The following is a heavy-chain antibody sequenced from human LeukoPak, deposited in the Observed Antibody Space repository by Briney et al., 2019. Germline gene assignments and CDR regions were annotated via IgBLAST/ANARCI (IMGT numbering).Heavy chain of an antibody. CDR1: GFTFRSYA. CDR3: AKGLNYYGLESYSKNWFDP. D-gene: IGHD3-10*01. CDR2: ISGSGGST. Sequence: GGSLRLSCAASGFTFRSYAMSWVRQAQGKGLEWVSDISGSGGSTYYADSVKGRFTISRDNSKNTLYLQMSSLRAEDTAVYYCAKGLNYYGLESYSKNWFDPWGQGTLVTVSS. J-gene: IGHJ5*02. V-gene: IGHV3-23*01.